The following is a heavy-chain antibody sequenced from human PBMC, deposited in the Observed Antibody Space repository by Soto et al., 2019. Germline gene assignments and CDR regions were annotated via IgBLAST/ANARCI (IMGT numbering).Heavy chain of an antibody. D-gene: IGHD2-8*01. CDR1: GDIFTNFD. Sequence: QVQLVQPGAEVRKPGASVKVSCKASGDIFTNFDFNWVRQATGQGLEWIGWMRANSGDTGHDQKFQGRVSMTRDTSTSIAYMELSGLRAEGTDVYHCVRYTYGQGVQAWRHGTLVFVSS. V-gene: IGHV1-8*01. CDR3: VRYTYGQGVQA. CDR2: MRANSGDT. J-gene: IGHJ5*01.